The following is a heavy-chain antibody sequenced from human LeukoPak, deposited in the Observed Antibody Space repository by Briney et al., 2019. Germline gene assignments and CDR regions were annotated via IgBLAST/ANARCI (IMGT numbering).Heavy chain of an antibody. J-gene: IGHJ4*02. CDR3: ARGSNKYSSGWYDY. V-gene: IGHV1-69*05. CDR1: GGTFSSYA. Sequence: GASVKVSCKASGGTFSSYAISWVRQAPGRGLEWMGRIIPIFGTANYAQKFQGRVTITTDESTSTAYMELSSLRSEDTAVYYCARGSNKYSSGWYDYWGQGTLVTVSS. D-gene: IGHD6-19*01. CDR2: IIPIFGTA.